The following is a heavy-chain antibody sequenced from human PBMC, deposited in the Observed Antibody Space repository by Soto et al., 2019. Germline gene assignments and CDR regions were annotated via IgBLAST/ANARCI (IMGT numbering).Heavy chain of an antibody. CDR1: GFGLSTYA. CDR2: ISANSGNT. CDR3: ALPSCGGDCYSPFDY. J-gene: IGHJ4*02. Sequence: ELQLLESGGGFVQPGGSLRLSCTASGFGLSTYAISWVRQAPGKGLEWVSVISANSGNTDYADSVKGRCTIARDKAENTVVLQMNRLRAEDTAVYYCALPSCGGDCYSPFDYWGQGTLVTVSS. D-gene: IGHD2-21*02. V-gene: IGHV3-23*01.